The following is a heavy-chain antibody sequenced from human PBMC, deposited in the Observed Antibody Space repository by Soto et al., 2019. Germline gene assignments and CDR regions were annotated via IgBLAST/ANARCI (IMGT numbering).Heavy chain of an antibody. V-gene: IGHV3-21*06. J-gene: IGHJ3*01. D-gene: IGHD3-22*01. Sequence: LRLSCAASGFSFSGYNMNWVRQAPGKGLEWVSSISGDSNYIYYADSVQGRFTISRDNTKNPVYLQMNSPRAEDTAVYYCARVVYFDRSAYGLWGQGTMVTVSS. CDR1: GFSFSGYN. CDR3: ARVVYFDRSAYGL. CDR2: ISGDSNYI.